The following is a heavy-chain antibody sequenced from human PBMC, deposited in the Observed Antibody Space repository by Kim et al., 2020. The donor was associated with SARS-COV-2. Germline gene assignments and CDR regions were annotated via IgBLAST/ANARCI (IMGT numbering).Heavy chain of an antibody. CDR1: GGSISSSNW. J-gene: IGHJ3*02. CDR3: ARDERKAGDWRARAFDI. D-gene: IGHD2-21*02. CDR2: IYHSGST. V-gene: IGHV4-4*02. Sequence: SETLSLTCAVSGGSISSSNWWSWVRQPPGKGLEWIGEIYHSGSTNYNPSLKSRVTISVDKSKNQFSLKLSSVTAADTAVYYCARDERKAGDWRARAFDIWGQGTMVTVSS.